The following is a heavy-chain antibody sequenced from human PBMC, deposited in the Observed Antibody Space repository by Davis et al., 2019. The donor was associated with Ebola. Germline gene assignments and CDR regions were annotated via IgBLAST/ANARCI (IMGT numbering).Heavy chain of an antibody. Sequence: SVKVSCKASGGTFSSYAISWVRQAPGHGLEWIGVIIPIFCTANYAQKFQGRVTITADESTITAYMALSSLRSEDTAVYYCARERITIFGLNYYYYYGMDVWGQGTTVTVSS. CDR2: IIPIFCTA. CDR3: ARERITIFGLNYYYYYGMDV. CDR1: GGTFSSYA. D-gene: IGHD3/OR15-3a*01. J-gene: IGHJ6*02. V-gene: IGHV1-69*13.